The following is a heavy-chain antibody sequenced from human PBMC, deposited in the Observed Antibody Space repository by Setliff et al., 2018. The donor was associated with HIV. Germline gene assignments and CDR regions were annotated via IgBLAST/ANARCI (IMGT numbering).Heavy chain of an antibody. CDR3: ARGTMVRGVLDY. D-gene: IGHD3-10*01. Sequence: SETLSLTCTVSGDSISNYYWSWVRQPPGKGLEWIGYIYTSGSTNYNPSLKSRVTISVDTSKNQFSLKLSSVTAADTAVYYCARGTMVRGVLDYWGQGTLVTVSS. CDR2: IYTSGST. J-gene: IGHJ4*02. CDR1: GDSISNYY. V-gene: IGHV4-4*09.